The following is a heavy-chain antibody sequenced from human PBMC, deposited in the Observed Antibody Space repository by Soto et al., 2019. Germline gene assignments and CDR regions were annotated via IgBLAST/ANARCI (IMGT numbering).Heavy chain of an antibody. Sequence: GGSLRLSCAASGFTFSDYYMSWIRQAPGKGLEWVSYISSSSSYTNYADSVKGRFTISRDNAKNSLYLQMNSLRAEDTAVYYCASQALPPSIAAQTGMDVWGQGTRVTVS. J-gene: IGHJ6*02. CDR2: ISSSSSYT. CDR1: GFTFSDYY. V-gene: IGHV3-11*06. CDR3: ASQALPPSIAAQTGMDV. D-gene: IGHD6-6*01.